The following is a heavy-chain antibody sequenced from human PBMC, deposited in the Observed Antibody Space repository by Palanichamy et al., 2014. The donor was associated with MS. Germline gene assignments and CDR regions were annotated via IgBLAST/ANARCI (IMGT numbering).Heavy chain of an antibody. CDR3: ARVNKPVMVTYGVGFDH. V-gene: IGHV3-23*01. J-gene: IGHJ4*02. D-gene: IGHD2-8*01. CDR1: GFSFSDYS. Sequence: EVQLSQFGGGLVQPGGSLRLSCAASGFSFSDYSMNWVRQAPGQGLDWVATFTVGGGSTFYADAVKGRFIVSRDNSKNTLYLQLNSVRADDTAVYFCARVNKPVMVTYGVGFDHWGQGSLVTVSS. CDR2: FTVGGGST.